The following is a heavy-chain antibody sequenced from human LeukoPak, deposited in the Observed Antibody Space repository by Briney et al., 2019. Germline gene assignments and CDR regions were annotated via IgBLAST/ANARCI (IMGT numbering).Heavy chain of an antibody. J-gene: IGHJ4*02. Sequence: SETLFLTCTVSGGSISSGSSYWNWIRQPAGKGLEWIGLIYTSGSTNYNPSLKSRVTISVDTSKDQFSLKLSSVTAADTAVYYCASSEGYWGQGTLVTVSS. CDR1: GGSISSGSSY. V-gene: IGHV4-61*02. CDR3: ASSEGY. CDR2: IYTSGST.